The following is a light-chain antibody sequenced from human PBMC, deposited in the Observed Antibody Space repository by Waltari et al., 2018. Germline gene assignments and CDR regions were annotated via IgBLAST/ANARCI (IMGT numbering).Light chain of an antibody. CDR2: DVR. Sequence: QSALTQPPSVSGSPGQSVTLSCPGTCSDFGCENRVSWYQQPPGTAPKLIIYDVRNRPSGVSHRFSGSRSGNTASLTISGLQAEDEADYYCSSYTANTRFFGGGTKLTVL. CDR3: SSYTANTRF. CDR1: CSDFGCENR. J-gene: IGLJ2*01. V-gene: IGLV2-18*02.